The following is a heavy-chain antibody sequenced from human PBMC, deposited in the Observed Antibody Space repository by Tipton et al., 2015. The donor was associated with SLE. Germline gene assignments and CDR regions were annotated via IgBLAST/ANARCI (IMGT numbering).Heavy chain of an antibody. CDR2: IHDDGTT. Sequence: GLMKPSETLSLTCTVSGGSIRGTYWSWIRQPPGKELEWIGFIHDDGTTNYNPSLERRLTISKDASNNQFSLKMTSVTAADTAVYYCVRLASGRCTTNACFLHWYFDLWGRGTLVRVSS. CDR1: GGSIRGTY. J-gene: IGHJ2*01. D-gene: IGHD2-8*01. V-gene: IGHV4-59*12. CDR3: VRLASGRCTTNACFLHWYFDL.